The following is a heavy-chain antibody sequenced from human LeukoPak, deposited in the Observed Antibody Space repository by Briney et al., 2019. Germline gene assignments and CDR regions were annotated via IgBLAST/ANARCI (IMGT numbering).Heavy chain of an antibody. CDR3: ARGYRSGYRIDY. J-gene: IGHJ4*02. Sequence: EGSLSLSCAASGFTFSSYWRHWVRQAPGKGLVWISRINSDGSTTSYADSGKGRFTIYRDNAKKTLYLQMNSLSAEDTAIYYCARGYRSGYRIDYWGQGTLVTVSS. CDR2: INSDGSTT. CDR1: GFTFSSYW. D-gene: IGHD5-18*01. V-gene: IGHV3-74*01.